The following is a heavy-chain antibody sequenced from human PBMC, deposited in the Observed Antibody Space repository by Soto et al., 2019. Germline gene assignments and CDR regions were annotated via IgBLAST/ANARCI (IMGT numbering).Heavy chain of an antibody. D-gene: IGHD4-17*01. CDR1: GGSISSGGYY. J-gene: IGHJ5*02. CDR3: ARAGATTDEFLNWFDP. CDR2: IYYSGST. Sequence: QVQLQESGPGLVKPSQTLSLTCTVSGGSISSGGYYWSWILQHPGKGLEWIGYIYYSGSTYYNPALKSRVTISVDTSKNQFSLKLSSVTAADTAVYYCARAGATTDEFLNWFDPWGQGTLVTVSS. V-gene: IGHV4-31*03.